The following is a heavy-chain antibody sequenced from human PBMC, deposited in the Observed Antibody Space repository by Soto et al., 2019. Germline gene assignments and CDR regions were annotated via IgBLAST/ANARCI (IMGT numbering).Heavy chain of an antibody. D-gene: IGHD5-12*01. CDR3: ARDLGSGYEPADY. CDR1: GGTFAISV. V-gene: IGHV1-69*13. CDR2: IISIFGTP. Sequence: SVKVSCKASGGTFAISVFNWVRQAPGQGLEWMGGIISIFGTPNYSQKFLGRVTITADESTSTGYMELSNLRSDDTAIYYCARDLGSGYEPADYWGQGTLVTVSS. J-gene: IGHJ4*02.